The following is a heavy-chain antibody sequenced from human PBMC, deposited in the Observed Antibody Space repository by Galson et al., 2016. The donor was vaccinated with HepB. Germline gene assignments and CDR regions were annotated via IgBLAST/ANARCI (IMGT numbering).Heavy chain of an antibody. D-gene: IGHD2-8*02. Sequence: SLRLSCAASGFTFSSYSMNWVRQAPGKGLEWVASINGDGSTKYYVDSVKGRFTISRDNAKNSLYLQMNSLRAEDTAVYCCASDYWVYWGQGTLVTVSA. CDR3: ASDYWVY. J-gene: IGHJ4*02. V-gene: IGHV3-7*01. CDR1: GFTFSSYS. CDR2: INGDGSTK.